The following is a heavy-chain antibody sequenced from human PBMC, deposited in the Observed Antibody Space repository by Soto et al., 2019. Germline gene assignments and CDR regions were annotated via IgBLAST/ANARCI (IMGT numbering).Heavy chain of an antibody. J-gene: IGHJ6*02. CDR3: AMLGGWSGGSSGMDV. CDR2: IRRKANSYTT. D-gene: IGHD6-19*01. Sequence: EVQLVESGGGLVQPGGSLRLSCAASGLIFSDYHMDWVRQAPGKGLEWVGRIRRKANSYTTEYDASVKGRFTISRDDSKISLYLQMNSLKSEDTAVYYCAMLGGWSGGSSGMDVWGQGTTVTVSS. V-gene: IGHV3-72*01. CDR1: GLIFSDYH.